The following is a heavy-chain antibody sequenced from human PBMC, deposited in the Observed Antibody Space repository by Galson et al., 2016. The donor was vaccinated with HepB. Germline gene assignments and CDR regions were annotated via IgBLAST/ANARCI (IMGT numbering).Heavy chain of an antibody. J-gene: IGHJ6*02. D-gene: IGHD2-21*02. V-gene: IGHV3-7*01. CDR1: GFTFTKYA. CDR2: IREDENRK. Sequence: SLRLSCAASGFTFTKYAMTWVRQAPGKGLEWVANIREDENRKNYGDSVKGRFTISRDYTKNLVYLQMNRLTAEDTAAYFCARGQGDGRLAMDVWGQGTTVIVS. CDR3: ARGQGDGRLAMDV.